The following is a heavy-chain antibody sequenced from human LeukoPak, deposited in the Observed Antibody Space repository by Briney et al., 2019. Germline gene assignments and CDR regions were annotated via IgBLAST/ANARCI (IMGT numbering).Heavy chain of an antibody. CDR1: GGSFSGYY. Sequence: SETLSLTCAVYGGSFSGYYWSWIRQPPGKGLEWIGEINHSGSTNYNPSLKSRVTISVDTSKNQFSLKLSSVTAADTAVYYCARGLRDHTAMAYFDYWGQGTLVTVSS. CDR3: ARGLRDHTAMAYFDY. D-gene: IGHD5-18*01. V-gene: IGHV4-34*01. J-gene: IGHJ4*02. CDR2: INHSGST.